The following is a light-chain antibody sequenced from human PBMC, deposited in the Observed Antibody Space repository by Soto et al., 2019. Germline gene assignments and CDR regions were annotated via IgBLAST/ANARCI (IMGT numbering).Light chain of an antibody. CDR1: ESLVHGDGGTY. Sequence: DVVMTQSPLSLPVTLGQPAYISCGSSESLVHGDGGTYLSWLQQRPGQSPRRLIYKVSDRDSWVLDRFSGRGSGPDFTLKISTVEAEDGGFYSCMQPTHWPITFGIGTRLAIK. CDR3: MQPTHWPIT. J-gene: IGKJ5*01. V-gene: IGKV2-30*02. CDR2: KVS.